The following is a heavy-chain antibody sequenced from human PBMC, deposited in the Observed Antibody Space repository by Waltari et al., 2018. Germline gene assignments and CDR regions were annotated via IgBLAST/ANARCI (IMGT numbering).Heavy chain of an antibody. J-gene: IGHJ2*01. CDR2: ISGSGGST. CDR3: AKAWQWLAPDRYWYFDL. Sequence: EVQLVESGGGLVQPGGSLRLSCAASGFTFSSYAMSWVRQAPGRGLEWVSAISGSGGSTYYADSVKGRFTISRDNSKNTLYLQMNSLRAEDTAVYYCAKAWQWLAPDRYWYFDLWGRGTLVTVSS. D-gene: IGHD6-19*01. V-gene: IGHV3-23*04. CDR1: GFTFSSYA.